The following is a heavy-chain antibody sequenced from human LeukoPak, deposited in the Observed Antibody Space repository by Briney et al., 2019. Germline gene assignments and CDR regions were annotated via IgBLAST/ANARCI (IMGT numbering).Heavy chain of an antibody. CDR2: VNPNSGNT. Sequence: GASVKVSCKASGYTFTSYDINWVRQATGQGLEWMGWVNPNSGNTGYAQKFQGRVTMTRNTSISTAYMELSSLRSEDTAVYYCARVGRCCSSTSCHGPWFDPWGQGTLVTVSS. V-gene: IGHV1-8*01. CDR3: ARVGRCCSSTSCHGPWFDP. J-gene: IGHJ5*02. CDR1: GYTFTSYD. D-gene: IGHD2-2*01.